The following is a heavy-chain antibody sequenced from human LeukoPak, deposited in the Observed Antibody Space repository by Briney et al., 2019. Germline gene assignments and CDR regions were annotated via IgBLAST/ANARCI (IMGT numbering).Heavy chain of an antibody. Sequence: PGGSLRLSCAASGFTFSSYWMNWVRQAPGKGLEWVANIKQDGGEKYYVDSVKGRFTISRDNTKNSLYLQIDSLRAEDTAVYYCARKLGGFGDYGWYFDLWGRGTLVTVSS. CDR3: ARKLGGFGDYGWYFDL. D-gene: IGHD4-17*01. CDR2: IKQDGGEK. V-gene: IGHV3-7*01. J-gene: IGHJ2*01. CDR1: GFTFSSYW.